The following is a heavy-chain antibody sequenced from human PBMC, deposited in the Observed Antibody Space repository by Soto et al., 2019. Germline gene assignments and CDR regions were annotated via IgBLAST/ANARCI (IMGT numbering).Heavy chain of an antibody. CDR3: ARDPTYFYDSSGYYDY. Sequence: GGSLRLSCAASGFTFSSYWMHWGRQAPGKGLVWVSHINSDGSHTIYADCAKGRFTISRDNAKNTLYLQMNSLRAEDTSVYYCARDPTYFYDSSGYYDYWGQGTLVTV. D-gene: IGHD3-22*01. CDR2: INSDGSHT. J-gene: IGHJ4*02. CDR1: GFTFSSYW. V-gene: IGHV3-74*01.